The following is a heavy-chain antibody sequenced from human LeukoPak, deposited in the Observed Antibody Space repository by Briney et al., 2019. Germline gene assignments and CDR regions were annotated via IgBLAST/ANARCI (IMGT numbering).Heavy chain of an antibody. Sequence: PGGSLRLSCAASGSTFSSYAMSWVRQAPGKGLEWVSAISGSGGSTYYADSVKGRFTISRDNSKNTLYLQMNSLRAEDTAVYYCAKVGGSYYYDSSGSNGHYFDYWGQGTLVTVSS. J-gene: IGHJ4*02. CDR3: AKVGGSYYYDSSGSNGHYFDY. V-gene: IGHV3-23*01. CDR1: GSTFSSYA. D-gene: IGHD3-22*01. CDR2: ISGSGGST.